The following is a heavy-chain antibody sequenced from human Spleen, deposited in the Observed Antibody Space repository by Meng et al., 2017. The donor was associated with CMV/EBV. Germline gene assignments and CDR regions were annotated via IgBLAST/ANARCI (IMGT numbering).Heavy chain of an antibody. CDR2: ISSSSSYI. Sequence: EVQLVESGGGLVKPGGSLRLACGASGFTFSSYSMNWVRQAPGKGLEWVSSISSSSSYIYYADSVKGRFTISRDNAKNSLYLQMNSLRAEDTAVYYCARGEVYYYDSSGYYPDYWGQGTLVTVSS. CDR1: GFTFSSYS. V-gene: IGHV3-21*01. D-gene: IGHD3-22*01. J-gene: IGHJ4*02. CDR3: ARGEVYYYDSSGYYPDY.